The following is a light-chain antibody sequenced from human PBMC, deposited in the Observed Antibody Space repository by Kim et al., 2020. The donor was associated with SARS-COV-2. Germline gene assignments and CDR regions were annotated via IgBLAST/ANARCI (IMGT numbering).Light chain of an antibody. CDR3: QSYDASLSGFVV. V-gene: IGLV1-40*01. CDR2: GNT. Sequence: QSVLTQPPSVSGASGQRVTISCTGSSSNIGAGYDVNWYQQLPGKAPKLLISGNTKRPSGVPDRFSDSKSGTSASLAITGLQDEDEADYYCQSYDASLSGFVVFGGGTQLTVL. CDR1: SSNIGAGYD. J-gene: IGLJ2*01.